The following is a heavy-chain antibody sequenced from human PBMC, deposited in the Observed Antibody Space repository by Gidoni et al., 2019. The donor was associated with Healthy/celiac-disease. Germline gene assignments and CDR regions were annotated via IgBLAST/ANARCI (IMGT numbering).Heavy chain of an antibody. Sequence: EVQLVESGGGLVQPGGSLRLSCAASGFTFSSYSMNWVRQAPGKGLEWVSYISSSSSTIYYADSVKGRFTISRDNAKNSLYLQMNSLRDEDTAVYYCASLEDSSGYDLDAFDIWGQGTMVTVSS. CDR2: ISSSSSTI. CDR3: ASLEDSSGYDLDAFDI. D-gene: IGHD3-22*01. J-gene: IGHJ3*02. V-gene: IGHV3-48*02. CDR1: GFTFSSYS.